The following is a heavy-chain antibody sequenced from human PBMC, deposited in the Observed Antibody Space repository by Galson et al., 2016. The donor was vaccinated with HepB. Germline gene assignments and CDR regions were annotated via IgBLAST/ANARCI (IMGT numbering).Heavy chain of an antibody. D-gene: IGHD1-20*01. Sequence: SETLSLTCTVSARPISGYYWSWIRQPPGQGLEWSAAIRYTGRNWYKPSLRGHTTISVDTSRNQFSLTLTSMTAADPAVYYCAREVDCGCNCHDGADFHYWGQGIMAVVSS. V-gene: IGHV4-59*12. CDR3: AREVDCGCNCHDGADFHY. J-gene: IGHJ4*02. CDR2: IRYTGRN. CDR1: ARPISGYY.